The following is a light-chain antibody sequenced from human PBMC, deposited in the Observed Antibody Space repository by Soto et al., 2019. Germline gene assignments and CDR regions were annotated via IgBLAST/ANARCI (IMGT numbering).Light chain of an antibody. CDR3: QQYSTYPWT. CDR1: QSISTW. V-gene: IGKV1-5*01. CDR2: DAS. J-gene: IGKJ1*01. Sequence: HSTQSLSTLSPSVGDRVSITCRASQSISTWLAWYQQKPGKAPKLLIFDASSLESRVSSRFSGRGSGTQFTLTISSLQPDDFATYYCQQYSTYPWTFGQGTKGDIK.